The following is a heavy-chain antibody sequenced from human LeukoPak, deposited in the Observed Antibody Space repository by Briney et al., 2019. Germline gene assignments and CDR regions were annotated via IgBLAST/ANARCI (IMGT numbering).Heavy chain of an antibody. CDR3: VRDWGYDSSGYWQKCFDT. J-gene: IGHJ4*02. D-gene: IGHD3-22*01. V-gene: IGHV3-74*01. CDR2: INHDGSST. CDR1: GFTFTTFW. Sequence: GGSLRLSCATSGFTFTTFWMRWVRQASGKGLVWDSRINHDGSSTNYADSVKGRFTISRDNAKYTVYLQMNSLRAEDTAVYYCVRDWGYDSSGYWQKCFDTWGQGTLVTVSS.